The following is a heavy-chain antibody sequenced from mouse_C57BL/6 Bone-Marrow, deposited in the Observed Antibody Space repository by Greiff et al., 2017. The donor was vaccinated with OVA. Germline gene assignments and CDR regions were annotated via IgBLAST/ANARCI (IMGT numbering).Heavy chain of an antibody. J-gene: IGHJ2*01. CDR1: GYTFTSYW. CDR2: IDPNSGGT. V-gene: IGHV1-72*01. Sequence: QVQLQQPGAELVKPGASVKLSCKASGYTFTSYWMHWVKQRPGRGLEWIGRIDPNSGGTKYNEKFKSKATLTVDKPSSTAYMQLSSLTSEDSAVYYCARSGSLFITTVVANFDYWGQGTTLTVSS. CDR3: ARSGSLFITTVVANFDY. D-gene: IGHD1-1*01.